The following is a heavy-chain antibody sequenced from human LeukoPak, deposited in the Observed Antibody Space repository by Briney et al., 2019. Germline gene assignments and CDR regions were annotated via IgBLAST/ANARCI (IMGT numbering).Heavy chain of an antibody. CDR1: GFTVSSND. J-gene: IGHJ4*02. V-gene: IGHV3-66*01. CDR3: ARDRPGDGYFDY. D-gene: IGHD3-10*01. Sequence: GGSLRLSRAASGFTVSSNDMTWVRQTPGKGLEWVSIIYSGGNTYYADSVKGRFTISRDNSKNTLYLQMNSLRAEDTAVFYCARDRPGDGYFDYWGQGTLVTVSS. CDR2: IYSGGNT.